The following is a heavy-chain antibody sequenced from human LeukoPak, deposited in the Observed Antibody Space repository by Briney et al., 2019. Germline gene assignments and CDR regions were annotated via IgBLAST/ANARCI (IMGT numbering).Heavy chain of an antibody. Sequence: ASVKVSCKASGYTFIGYYMHWVRQAPGQGLEWMGWINPNSGGTNYAQKFQGRVTMTRDTSISTAYMELSRLISDDTAVYHCARAHCSSTNCYQFDYWGQGTLVTVSS. CDR1: GYTFIGYY. D-gene: IGHD2-2*01. CDR2: INPNSGGT. J-gene: IGHJ4*02. CDR3: ARAHCSSTNCYQFDY. V-gene: IGHV1-2*02.